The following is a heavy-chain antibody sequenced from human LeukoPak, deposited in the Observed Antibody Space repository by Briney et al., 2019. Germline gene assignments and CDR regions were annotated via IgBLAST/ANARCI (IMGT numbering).Heavy chain of an antibody. V-gene: IGHV4-39*07. CDR1: GGSISSSSNYS. D-gene: IGHD4-17*01. CDR2: IYYSGNT. Sequence: PSETLSLTCTVSGGSISSSSNYSWGWIRQPPGKGLEWIGSIYYSGNTYYNPSLKSRVTISVDTSKNQFSLKLSSVTAADTAVYYCARARTEGDYPTSSSYYYMDVWGKGTTVTVSS. CDR3: ARARTEGDYPTSSSYYYMDV. J-gene: IGHJ6*03.